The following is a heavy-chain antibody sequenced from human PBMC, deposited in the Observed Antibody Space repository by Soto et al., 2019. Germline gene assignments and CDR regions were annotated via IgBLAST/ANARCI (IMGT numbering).Heavy chain of an antibody. J-gene: IGHJ4*02. CDR1: GFTFSSYA. D-gene: IGHD2-15*01. V-gene: IGHV3-23*01. CDR3: AGAQRMDSFDF. Sequence: GGSLRLSCAAAGFTFSSYAMSWVRQAPGKGLEWVSAISGGGGSTYYSDSVKGRFTISRDNSKNTLDLQMNSLRVEDTAVYYCAGAQRMDSFDFWGQGTLVTVSS. CDR2: ISGGGGST.